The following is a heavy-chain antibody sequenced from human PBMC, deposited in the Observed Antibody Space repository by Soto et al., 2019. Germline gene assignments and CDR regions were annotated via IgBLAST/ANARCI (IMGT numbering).Heavy chain of an antibody. V-gene: IGHV4-31*03. J-gene: IGHJ4*02. Sequence: SETLSLTCTVSGGSISSGGYYWSWIRQHPGKGLEWIGYIYYSGSTYYNPSLKSRVTISVDTSKNQFSLKLSSVTAADTAVYYCARGWDRSSTSCYRDYFDYWGQGTLGTVSS. D-gene: IGHD2-2*02. CDR3: ARGWDRSSTSCYRDYFDY. CDR1: GGSISSGGYY. CDR2: IYYSGST.